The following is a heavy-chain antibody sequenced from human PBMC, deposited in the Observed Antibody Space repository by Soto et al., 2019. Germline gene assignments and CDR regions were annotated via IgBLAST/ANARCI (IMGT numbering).Heavy chain of an antibody. Sequence: SETLSLTCTISSGSISSYYWSWIRQPPGKGLEWIGYIYYSGSTNYNPSLKSRVTISVDTSKNQFSLKLSSVTAADTAVYYCARGGTNWGNYYHYYGMEVWGQGTTVTVSS. V-gene: IGHV4-59*01. CDR1: SGSISSYY. J-gene: IGHJ6*02. CDR2: IYYSGST. D-gene: IGHD7-27*01. CDR3: ARGGTNWGNYYHYYGMEV.